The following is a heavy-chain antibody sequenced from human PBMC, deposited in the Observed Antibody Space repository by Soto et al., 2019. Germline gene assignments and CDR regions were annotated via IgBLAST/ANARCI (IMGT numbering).Heavy chain of an antibody. D-gene: IGHD2-21*01. CDR3: PRGGDPYKTGH. Sequence: PSETLSLTCTVSGGSISSYYWSWIRQPPGKGLEWIGYIYYSGSTNYNPSLKGRVTMSVDTSKNQFSLKLTSVNTADTAIYYCPRGGDPYKTGHWGQGTLVTVSS. CDR2: IYYSGST. CDR1: GGSISSYY. J-gene: IGHJ4*02. V-gene: IGHV4-59*01.